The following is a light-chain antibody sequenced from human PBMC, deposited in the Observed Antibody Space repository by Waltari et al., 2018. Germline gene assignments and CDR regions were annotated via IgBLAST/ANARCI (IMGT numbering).Light chain of an antibody. CDR1: QYVSSN. CDR3: QQYNAWSRT. V-gene: IGKV3-15*01. J-gene: IGKJ1*01. Sequence: EIVMTQSQATLSLSPGDRATLSCRASQYVSSNLAWYQQKPGQAPRLLIYGASTRATGIPGRFSGSGSGTEFTLSISGLQSEDFALYYCQQYNAWSRTFGQGTKVEIK. CDR2: GAS.